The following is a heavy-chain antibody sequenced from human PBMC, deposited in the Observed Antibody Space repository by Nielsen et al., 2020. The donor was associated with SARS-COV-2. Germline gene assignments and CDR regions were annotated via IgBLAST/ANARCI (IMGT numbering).Heavy chain of an antibody. CDR3: ARVGTYDFWSGYHDY. J-gene: IGHJ4*02. V-gene: IGHV2-70*11. CDR2: IDWDDDK. CDR1: GFSLSTSGMC. Sequence: SGPTLVKPTQTLTLTCTFSGFSLSTSGMCVSWIRQPPGKALEWLARIDWDDDKYYSTSLKTRLTISKDTSKNQVVLTMTNMDPVDTATYYCARVGTYDFWSGYHDYWGQGTLVTVSS. D-gene: IGHD3-3*01.